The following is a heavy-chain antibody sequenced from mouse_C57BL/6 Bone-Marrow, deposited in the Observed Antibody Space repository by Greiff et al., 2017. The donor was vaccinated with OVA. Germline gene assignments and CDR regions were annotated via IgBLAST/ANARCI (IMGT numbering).Heavy chain of an antibody. D-gene: IGHD2-3*01. Sequence: QVQLQQSGAELVRPGASVTLSCKASGYTFTDYEMHWVKQTPVHGLEWIGAIDPETGGTAYNQKFKGKAILTADKSSSTAYMELRSLTSEDSAVYYCTGDGYYFAWLAYWGQGTLVTVSA. CDR1: GYTFTDYE. CDR3: TGDGYYFAWLAY. V-gene: IGHV1-15*01. CDR2: IDPETGGT. J-gene: IGHJ3*01.